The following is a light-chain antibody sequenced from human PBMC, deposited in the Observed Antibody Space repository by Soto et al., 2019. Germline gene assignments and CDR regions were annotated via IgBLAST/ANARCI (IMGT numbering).Light chain of an antibody. V-gene: IGLV2-14*01. CDR2: EVT. J-gene: IGLJ2*01. CDR1: GSDVGASNY. CDR3: SSYTTTSTAVV. Sequence: QSALTQPASVSGSPGQSIAISCTGSGSDVGASNYVSCYQQHPGKAPNLLIFEVTNRPSGISDRFSGSKSGNTASLTISNLQAEDEADFYCSSYTTTSTAVVFGGGTKLTVL.